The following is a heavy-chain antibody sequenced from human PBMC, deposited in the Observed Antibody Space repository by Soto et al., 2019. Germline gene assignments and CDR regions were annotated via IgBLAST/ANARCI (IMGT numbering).Heavy chain of an antibody. D-gene: IGHD4-4*01. J-gene: IGHJ6*02. CDR2: IDSDGSTT. CDR1: GFTFSVYW. CDR3: ARTGYSNSGPGVDV. Sequence: EVQLVESGGGLVQPGGSLRLSCAASGFTFSVYWMHWVRQAPGKGLVWVSRIDSDGSTTSYADSVKGRFTISRDNAKSTLYLQMNSLRAEDTAVYYCARTGYSNSGPGVDVWGQGTTVTVSS. V-gene: IGHV3-74*01.